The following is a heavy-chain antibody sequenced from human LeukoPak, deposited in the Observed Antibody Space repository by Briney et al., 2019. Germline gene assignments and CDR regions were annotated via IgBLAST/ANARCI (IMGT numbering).Heavy chain of an antibody. CDR1: GFTFSSYW. CDR2: IKQDGSEK. CDR3: ARYDRNYDILTGYYNGAFDI. V-gene: IGHV3-7*01. D-gene: IGHD3-9*01. Sequence: PGGSLRLSCAASGFTFSSYWMSWVRQAPGKGLEWVANIKQDGSEKYYVDSVKGRFTISRDNAKNSLYLQMNSLRAEDTAVYYCARYDRNYDILTGYYNGAFDIWGQGIMVTVSS. J-gene: IGHJ3*02.